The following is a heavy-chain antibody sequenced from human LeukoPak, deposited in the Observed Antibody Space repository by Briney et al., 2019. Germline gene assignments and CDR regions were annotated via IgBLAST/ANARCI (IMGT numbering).Heavy chain of an antibody. Sequence: GASVKVSCKTSGYTFTDYNMHWVRQAPGQGPEWMGWIDPNRGGTNYAHRFQDRVTITRDTSISTVYMELNNLRSDDTAVYYCARDWDQLVPLKGGPPRYFYFMDVWGKGTSVIVSS. CDR1: GYTFTDYN. D-gene: IGHD2-15*01. CDR2: IDPNRGGT. CDR3: ARDWDQLVPLKGGPPRYFYFMDV. V-gene: IGHV1-2*07. J-gene: IGHJ6*03.